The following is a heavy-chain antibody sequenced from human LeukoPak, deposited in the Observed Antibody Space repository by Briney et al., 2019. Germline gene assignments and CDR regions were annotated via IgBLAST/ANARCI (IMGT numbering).Heavy chain of an antibody. Sequence: SQTLSLTCTVSGGSISSGGYYWSWIRQHPEKGLEWIGYIYYTGSTFYNPSLKSRVIISVDTSKNQFSLRLSSVTVADTAVYYCAGSEATTTPPPYGMDVWGQGTTVTVSS. CDR3: AGSEATTTPPPYGMDV. J-gene: IGHJ6*02. CDR1: GGSISSGGYY. D-gene: IGHD5-12*01. CDR2: IYYTGST. V-gene: IGHV4-31*03.